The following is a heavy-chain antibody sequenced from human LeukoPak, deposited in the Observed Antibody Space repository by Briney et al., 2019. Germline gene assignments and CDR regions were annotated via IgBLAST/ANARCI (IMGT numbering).Heavy chain of an antibody. V-gene: IGHV1-58*02. CDR2: IVVGSGNT. CDR1: GYTFTGYY. Sequence: ASVKVSCKASGYTFTGYYMHWVRQARGQRLEWIGWIVVGSGNTNYAQKFQERVTITRDMSTSTAYMELSSLRSEDTAVYYCAASQGVYEWLRGSHYYYYYGMDVWGQGTTVTVSS. D-gene: IGHD5-12*01. CDR3: AASQGVYEWLRGSHYYYYYGMDV. J-gene: IGHJ6*02.